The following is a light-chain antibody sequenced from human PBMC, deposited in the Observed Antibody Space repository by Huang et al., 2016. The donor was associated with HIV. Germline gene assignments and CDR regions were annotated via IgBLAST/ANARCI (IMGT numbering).Light chain of an antibody. CDR2: GAA. Sequence: EIILTQSPGTLSLSPGESAALSCWASQNITNNFLAWYQQRSGQAPRRLIYGAASRAIGVPDRFRGSGSATDFTLTISRLEPQDSAVYYCQQYLTSPLTFGGGTNMEIK. CDR3: QQYLTSPLT. CDR1: QNITNNF. J-gene: IGKJ4*01. V-gene: IGKV3-20*01.